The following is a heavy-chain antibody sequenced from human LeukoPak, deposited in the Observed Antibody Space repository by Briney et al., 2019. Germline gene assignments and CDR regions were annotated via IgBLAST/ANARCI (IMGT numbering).Heavy chain of an antibody. CDR2: ISYIGNT. Sequence: SETLSLTCSVSGGSIRSATYYWGWIRQPPGKRLEWIGSISYIGNTYYNPSVESRITISADTSKNQFSLKLSSVTAADTAVYYCVRDLGHFEVDYWGQGTLVTVSS. J-gene: IGHJ4*02. CDR3: VRDLGHFEVDY. CDR1: GGSIRSATYY. D-gene: IGHD2/OR15-2a*01. V-gene: IGHV4-39*07.